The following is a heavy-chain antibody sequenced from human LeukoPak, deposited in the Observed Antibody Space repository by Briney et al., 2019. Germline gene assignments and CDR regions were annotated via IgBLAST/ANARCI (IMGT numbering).Heavy chain of an antibody. J-gene: IGHJ4*02. Sequence: SETLSLTCAVYGGSFSGYYWSWIRQPPGKGLEWIGEINLSGSTNYNPSLKSRVTISVDTSKNQFSLKLSSVTAADTAVYYCARGRYCSGGSCYPLTFDYWGQGTLVTVSS. V-gene: IGHV4-34*01. CDR3: ARGRYCSGGSCYPLTFDY. CDR2: INLSGST. D-gene: IGHD2-15*01. CDR1: GGSFSGYY.